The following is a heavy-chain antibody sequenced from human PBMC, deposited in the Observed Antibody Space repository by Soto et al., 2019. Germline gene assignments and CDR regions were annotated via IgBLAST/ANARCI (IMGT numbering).Heavy chain of an antibody. D-gene: IGHD6-19*01. J-gene: IGHJ5*02. CDR1: GYTFTSYA. V-gene: IGHV1-3*01. CDR3: ARVLSNSGWYLGDWFDP. CDR2: INAGNGNT. Sequence: QVPLVQSGAEVKKPGASVKVSCKASGYTFTSYAMHWVRQAPGQRLEWMGWINAGNGNTKYSQKFQGRVTITRDTSASTAYMELSSLRSEDTAVYYCARVLSNSGWYLGDWFDPWGQGTLVTVSS.